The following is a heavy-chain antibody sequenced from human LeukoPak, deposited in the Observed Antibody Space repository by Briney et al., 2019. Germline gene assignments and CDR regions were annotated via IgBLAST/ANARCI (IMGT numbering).Heavy chain of an antibody. D-gene: IGHD3-22*01. CDR1: GGSISSYY. CDR3: ARSSGFYYGDFDY. J-gene: IGHJ4*02. Sequence: PSETLSLTCTVSGGSISSYYWSWIRQPPGKGLEWIGYIYYSGSTNYNPSLKSRVTISVDTSKTQFSLKLSSVTAADTAVYYCARSSGFYYGDFDYWGQGTLVTVSS. CDR2: IYYSGST. V-gene: IGHV4-59*01.